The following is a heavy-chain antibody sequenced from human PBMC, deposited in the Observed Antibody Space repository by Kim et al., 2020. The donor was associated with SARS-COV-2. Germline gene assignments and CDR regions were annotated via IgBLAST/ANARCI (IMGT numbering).Heavy chain of an antibody. Sequence: ASVKVSCKASGYTFTSYYMHWVRQAPGQGLEWMGIINPSGCSTSYAQKFQGRVTMTRDTSTSTVYMELSSLRSEDTAVYYRARAIAAAGNYYYYGMDVWGQGTTVTVSS. V-gene: IGHV1-46*01. D-gene: IGHD6-13*01. CDR1: GYTFTSYY. CDR2: INPSGCST. CDR3: ARAIAAAGNYYYYGMDV. J-gene: IGHJ6*02.